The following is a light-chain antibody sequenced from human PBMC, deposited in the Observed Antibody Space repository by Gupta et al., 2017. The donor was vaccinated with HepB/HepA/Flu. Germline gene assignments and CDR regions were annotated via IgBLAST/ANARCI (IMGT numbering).Light chain of an antibody. CDR2: KDT. V-gene: IGLV3-25*03. J-gene: IGLJ1*01. Sequence: SPELTQTPSVSESPGKTARITCSGDVLPNQYAYWYQQKPGQAPVLIVYKDTERPPGTPERFSGSSSGATVTLTISGVQAEDEADYYCQSADSSGTFYVFGTGTKVSIL. CDR1: VLPNQY. CDR3: QSADSSGTFYV.